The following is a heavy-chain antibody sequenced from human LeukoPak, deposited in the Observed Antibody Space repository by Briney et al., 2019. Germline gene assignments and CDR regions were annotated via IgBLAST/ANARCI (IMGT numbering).Heavy chain of an antibody. V-gene: IGHV7-4-1*02. CDR1: GYTFTSYA. D-gene: IGHD3-10*01. J-gene: IGHJ6*02. Sequence: GASVKVSCKASGYTFTSYAMNWVRQAPGQGLEWMGWINTNTGSPTYAQGFTGWFVFSLDTSVSTAYLQISSLKAEDTAVYYCARALLWFGNAPYYYYGMDVWGQGTTVTVSS. CDR3: ARALLWFGNAPYYYYGMDV. CDR2: INTNTGSP.